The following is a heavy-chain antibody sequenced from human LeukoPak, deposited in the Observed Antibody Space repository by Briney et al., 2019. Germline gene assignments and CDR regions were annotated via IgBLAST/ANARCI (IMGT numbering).Heavy chain of an antibody. CDR3: ARDWVGATKWFDP. CDR1: GLTVSSNY. J-gene: IGHJ5*02. V-gene: IGHV3-53*01. Sequence: GGSLRLSCAASGLTVSSNYMSWVRQAPGKGLEWVSLIYSGGSTYYAESVKGRFTISRDNSKNTLYLQMNSLSAEDTAVYYCARDWVGATKWFDPWGQGTLVTVSS. D-gene: IGHD1-26*01. CDR2: IYSGGST.